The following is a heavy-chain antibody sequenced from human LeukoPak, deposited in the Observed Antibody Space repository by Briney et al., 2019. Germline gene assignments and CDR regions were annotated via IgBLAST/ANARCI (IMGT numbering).Heavy chain of an antibody. V-gene: IGHV3-23*01. D-gene: IGHD6-6*01. CDR2: ISESGDVT. Sequence: PGGSLRLSCVVSGFTFSSYPMSWVRQAPGKGLEWVAVISESGDVTHYADSMKGRFTISRDNSKNTLNLQMNSLRDEDTAIYYCARDSSHYLGSSDYWGQGTPVTVSP. CDR3: ARDSSHYLGSSDY. CDR1: GFTFSSYP. J-gene: IGHJ4*02.